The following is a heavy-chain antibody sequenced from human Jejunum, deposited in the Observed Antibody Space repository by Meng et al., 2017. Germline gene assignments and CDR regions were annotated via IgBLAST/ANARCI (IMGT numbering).Heavy chain of an antibody. Sequence: QWQWKESGPGLVRPSETLSLICTVSGGSVSRAGYQWGWIRQPPGKGLEWIGYASTNYNPSLKSRVTISLDTSRNQFSLSLSSVTAADTAVYYCARDHMGSLDYWGQGILVTVSS. CDR2: AST. CDR3: ARDHMGSLDY. J-gene: IGHJ4*02. CDR1: GGSVSRAGYQ. V-gene: IGHV4-61*08. D-gene: IGHD1-26*01.